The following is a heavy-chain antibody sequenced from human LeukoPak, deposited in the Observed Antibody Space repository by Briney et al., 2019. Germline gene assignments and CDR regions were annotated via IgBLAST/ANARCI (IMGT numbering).Heavy chain of an antibody. CDR2: ISSSSSSI. Sequence: PGGSLRLSYAASGFTFRSYNFHWVRQAPGKGLEWVSFISSSSSSIYYADSVKGRFTISRDNAKNSLFLQMNSLRAEDTAVYYCARDQGSGWWAYWGQGTLVTVSS. D-gene: IGHD6-19*01. CDR1: GFTFRSYN. J-gene: IGHJ4*02. V-gene: IGHV3-21*01. CDR3: ARDQGSGWWAY.